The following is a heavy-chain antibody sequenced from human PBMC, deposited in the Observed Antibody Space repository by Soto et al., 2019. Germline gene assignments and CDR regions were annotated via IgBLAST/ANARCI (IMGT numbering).Heavy chain of an antibody. CDR3: ARDPFPDYYDSSYYFDY. Sequence: HGGSRRLSSSASGFTFSSYSVNWVRQATGKGLEWVSSISSSSSYIYYADSVKGRFTISRDNAKNSLYLQMNSLRAEDTAVYYCARDPFPDYYDSSYYFDYWGQGTLVTVSS. J-gene: IGHJ4*02. CDR2: ISSSSSYI. D-gene: IGHD3-22*01. CDR1: GFTFSSYS. V-gene: IGHV3-21*01.